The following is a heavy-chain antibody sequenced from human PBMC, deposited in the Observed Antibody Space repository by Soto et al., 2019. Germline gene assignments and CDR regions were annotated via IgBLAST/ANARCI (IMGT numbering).Heavy chain of an antibody. Sequence: QVQLVESGGGVVQPGRSLRLSCAASGFTFSSYGMHWVRQAPGKGLEWVAVIWYDGSNKYYADSAKGRFTISRDNSKNTLYLQMNSLRAEDTAVYYCARDPSGPVDYWGQGTLVTVSS. V-gene: IGHV3-33*01. J-gene: IGHJ4*02. CDR2: IWYDGSNK. CDR3: ARDPSGPVDY. CDR1: GFTFSSYG. D-gene: IGHD3-10*01.